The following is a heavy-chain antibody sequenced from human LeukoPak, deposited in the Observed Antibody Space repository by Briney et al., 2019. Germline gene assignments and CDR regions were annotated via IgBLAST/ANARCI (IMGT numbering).Heavy chain of an antibody. Sequence: ASVKVSCKASGYTFTSCDINWVRQASGQGLEWMGWMNPNSGNTGYAQKFQGRVTMTRNTSISTAYMELSSLRSEDTAVYYCAREYVPAAMRVSWFDPWGQGTLVTVSS. CDR1: GYTFTSCD. CDR3: AREYVPAAMRVSWFDP. D-gene: IGHD2-2*01. CDR2: MNPNSGNT. J-gene: IGHJ5*02. V-gene: IGHV1-8*01.